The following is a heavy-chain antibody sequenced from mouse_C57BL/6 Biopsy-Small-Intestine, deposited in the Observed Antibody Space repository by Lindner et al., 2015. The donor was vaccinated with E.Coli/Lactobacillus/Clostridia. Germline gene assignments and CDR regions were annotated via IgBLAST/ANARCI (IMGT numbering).Heavy chain of an antibody. CDR3: AISVAARPSSMDV. J-gene: IGHJ1*01. Sequence: SVKVSCKASGYMFNRYGISWVRQAPGQGLEWMGRIIPFLGIGDYAQKFHGRVTITADTSTNTSYMEFSSLRSDDTAVYYCAISVAARPSSMDVWGQGTAVTVSS. V-gene: IGHV1-74*01. CDR2: IIPFLGIG. CDR1: GYMFNRYG. D-gene: IGHD6-2*01.